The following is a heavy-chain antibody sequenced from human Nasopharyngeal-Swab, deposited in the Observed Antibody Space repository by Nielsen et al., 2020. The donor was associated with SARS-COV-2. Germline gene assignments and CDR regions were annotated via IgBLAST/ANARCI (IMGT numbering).Heavy chain of an antibody. Sequence: GGSLRLSCAASGFTSSSYDMHWSPQATGKGLEWVSAIGTAGDTYYPGSVKGRFTISRENAKNSLYLQMNSLRAGDTAVYYCARPRPDIVVVPAALLFDPWGQGTLVTVSS. CDR2: IGTAGDT. V-gene: IGHV3-13*04. D-gene: IGHD2-2*01. CDR1: GFTSSSYD. J-gene: IGHJ5*02. CDR3: ARPRPDIVVVPAALLFDP.